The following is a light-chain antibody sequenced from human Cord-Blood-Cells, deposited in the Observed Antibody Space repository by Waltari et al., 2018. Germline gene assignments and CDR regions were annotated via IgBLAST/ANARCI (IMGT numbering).Light chain of an antibody. CDR1: QSVSSSY. CDR2: GAS. Sequence: EIVLTKSPGTLSLSPGERATLSCRASQSVSSSYLAWYQQKPGQAPRLLIYGASSRATGIPDRFSGSGSGTDFTLTISRLVPEDCAVYYCQQYGSPRGYTFGQGTKLEIK. CDR3: QQYGSPRGYT. J-gene: IGKJ2*01. V-gene: IGKV3-20*01.